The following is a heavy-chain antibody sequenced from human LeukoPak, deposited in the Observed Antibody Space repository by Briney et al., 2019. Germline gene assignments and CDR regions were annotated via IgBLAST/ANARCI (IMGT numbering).Heavy chain of an antibody. CDR2: IYYSGST. CDR3: ARLKYYYDSSGTLYYFDY. D-gene: IGHD3-22*01. J-gene: IGHJ4*02. V-gene: IGHV4-39*01. CDR1: GGSISSSSYY. Sequence: PSETLSLTCTVSGGSISSSSYYWGWIRQPPGKGLEWIGSIYYSGSTYYNPSLKSRVTISVDTSKNQFSLKLSSVTAADTAVYYCARLKYYYDSSGTLYYFDYWGQGTLVTVSS.